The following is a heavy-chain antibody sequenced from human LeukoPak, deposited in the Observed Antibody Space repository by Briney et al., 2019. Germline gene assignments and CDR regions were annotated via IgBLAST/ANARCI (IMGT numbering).Heavy chain of an antibody. Sequence: GGSLRLSCAASGFTFSSYAMSWVRQAPGKGLEWVSAISGSGGSTYYADSVKGRFTISRDNSKNTLYLQMNSLRAEDTAVYYCAKDLAAGVVVITTFSWGVFDYWGQGTLVTVSS. CDR1: GFTFSSYA. CDR2: ISGSGGST. CDR3: AKDLAAGVVVITTFSWGVFDY. V-gene: IGHV3-23*01. D-gene: IGHD3-22*01. J-gene: IGHJ4*02.